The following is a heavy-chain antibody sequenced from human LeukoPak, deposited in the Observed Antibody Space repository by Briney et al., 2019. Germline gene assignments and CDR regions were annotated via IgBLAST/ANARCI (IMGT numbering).Heavy chain of an antibody. CDR3: ARDAGNSGYGCDL. J-gene: IGHJ5*02. V-gene: IGHV3-69-1*01. CDR1: GFSFSNAW. Sequence: GGSLRLSCAASGFSFSNAWVNWVRQAPGKGLEWVSHIRSSSETFYADSVKGRFTISRDNARNSLYLQMNNLRGEDTAIYYCARDAGNSGYGCDLWGQGTLVTVSS. D-gene: IGHD5-12*01. CDR2: IRSSSET.